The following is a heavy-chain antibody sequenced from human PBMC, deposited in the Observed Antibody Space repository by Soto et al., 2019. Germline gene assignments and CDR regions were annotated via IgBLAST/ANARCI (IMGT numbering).Heavy chain of an antibody. CDR1: GYTFTSYG. D-gene: IGHD6-13*01. V-gene: IGHV1-18*01. Sequence: ASVKVSCKASGYTFTSYGISWVRQAPGQGLEWMGWISAYNGNTNYAQKLQGRVTMTTDTTTSTAYMELRSLRSDDTAVYYCAREQLSSGWYQEGAFDICGQGTMVTGSS. CDR3: AREQLSSGWYQEGAFDI. J-gene: IGHJ3*02. CDR2: ISAYNGNT.